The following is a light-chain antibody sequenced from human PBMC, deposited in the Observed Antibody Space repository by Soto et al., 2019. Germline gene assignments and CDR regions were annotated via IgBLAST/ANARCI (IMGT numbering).Light chain of an antibody. V-gene: IGKV3-11*01. J-gene: IGKJ4*01. CDR2: DAS. CDR1: QSIDSY. CDR3: QQRSIWRT. Sequence: EVVLTQSPATLSLSPGERATLSCRASQSIDSYLAWYQQKPGQAPRLLIHDASNRATGIPARFSGSGSGTDFTLTISSLEPEDSAVYYCQQRSIWRTFGGGTKVQIK.